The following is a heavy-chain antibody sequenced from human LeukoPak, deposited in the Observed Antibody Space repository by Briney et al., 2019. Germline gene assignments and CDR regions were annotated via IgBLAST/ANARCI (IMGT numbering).Heavy chain of an antibody. Sequence: GGSLRLSCAASGFTFSPYWMSWVRHAPGKGLEWVANIKQDGSEKYYVDSVKGRFTISRDNAKNSLYLQMNSLRAEDTAVYYCATYYRDAFDIWGQGTMVTVSS. CDR3: ATYYRDAFDI. D-gene: IGHD1-26*01. CDR1: GFTFSPYW. CDR2: IKQDGSEK. J-gene: IGHJ3*02. V-gene: IGHV3-7*01.